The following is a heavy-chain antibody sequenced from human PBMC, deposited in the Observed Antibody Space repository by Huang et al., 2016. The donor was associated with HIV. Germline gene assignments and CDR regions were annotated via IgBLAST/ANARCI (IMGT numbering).Heavy chain of an antibody. CDR1: GFTFSSYW. CDR3: VRDPRIQSWLNYFDY. CDR2: INSDGSSS. Sequence: EVQLVESGGGLVQPGGSLRLSCAASGFTFSSYWMHWVRQAPGKGLVWVPGINSDGSSSGYADVVKGRFTISRDNAKNTLYLQMNSLRAEDTAVYYCVRDPRIQSWLNYFDYWGQGTLVSVSS. D-gene: IGHD3-22*01. V-gene: IGHV3-74*01. J-gene: IGHJ4*02.